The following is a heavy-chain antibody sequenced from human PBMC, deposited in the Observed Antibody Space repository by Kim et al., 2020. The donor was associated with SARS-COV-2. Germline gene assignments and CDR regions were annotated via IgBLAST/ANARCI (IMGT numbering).Heavy chain of an antibody. Sequence: ASVKVSCKASGYTFTSYAMHWVRQAPGQRLEWMGWINAGNGNTKYSQKFQGRVTITRDTSASTAYMELSSLRSEDTAVYYCACELLRSGWYKYWGQGTLVTVSS. J-gene: IGHJ4*02. V-gene: IGHV1-3*01. D-gene: IGHD6-19*01. CDR3: ACELLRSGWYKY. CDR1: GYTFTSYA. CDR2: INAGNGNT.